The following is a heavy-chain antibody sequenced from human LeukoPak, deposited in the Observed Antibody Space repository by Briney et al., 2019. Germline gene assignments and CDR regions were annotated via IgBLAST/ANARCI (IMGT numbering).Heavy chain of an antibody. J-gene: IGHJ3*01. Sequence: PSETLSLTCTASGDSIINHYWTWIRQPPGKGLHYVGHIYYSGSTNYNPSLKSRVTISADASKNQFSLKLSSVTAADTAVYFCVRTRHIDSSGYFAFDVWGQGTMVTVSS. CDR3: VRTRHIDSSGYFAFDV. CDR2: IYYSGST. V-gene: IGHV4-59*11. D-gene: IGHD3-22*01. CDR1: GDSIINHY.